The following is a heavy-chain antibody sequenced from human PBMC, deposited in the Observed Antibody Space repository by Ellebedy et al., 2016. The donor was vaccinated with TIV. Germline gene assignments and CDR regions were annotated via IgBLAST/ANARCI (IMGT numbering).Heavy chain of an antibody. CDR2: SYYIGTT. CDR1: GGSVSSGSHY. V-gene: IGHV4-61*01. CDR3: AGESYTPYGMDV. D-gene: IGHD3-16*02. Sequence: SETLSLTCTVSGGSVSSGSHYWNWIRQPPGKGLEWIGYSYYIGTTNYNPSLKSRVTISEDMSKNQFSLRLNSVTAADTAVYYCAGESYTPYGMDVWGRGTTVIVSS. J-gene: IGHJ6*02.